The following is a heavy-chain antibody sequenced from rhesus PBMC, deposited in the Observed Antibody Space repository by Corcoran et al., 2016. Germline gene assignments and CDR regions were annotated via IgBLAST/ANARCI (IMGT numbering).Heavy chain of an antibody. V-gene: IGHV1-111*01. Sequence: EVQLVQSGAEVKKPGASVKIPCKASGYTFTDYYLHWVRKAPGKGLEWMGRVDPEDGEADYAQKFQDRVTITRDTSTDTAYMELSSLRSEDTAVYYCATGVYSFDYWGQGVLVTVSS. CDR3: ATGVYSFDY. CDR2: VDPEDGEA. J-gene: IGHJ4*01. CDR1: GYTFTDYY. D-gene: IGHD3-16*01.